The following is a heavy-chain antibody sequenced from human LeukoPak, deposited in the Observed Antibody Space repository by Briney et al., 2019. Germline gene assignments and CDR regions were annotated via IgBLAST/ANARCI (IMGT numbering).Heavy chain of an antibody. CDR2: IIPIFGTA. CDR1: GGTFSSYA. CDR3: ARGQLELRFPGLYYYYMDV. V-gene: IGHV1-69*05. Sequence: GASVKVSCKASGGTFSSYAISWVRQAPGQGLEWMGGIIPIFGTANYAQKFQGRATITTDESTSTAYMELSSLRSEDTAVYYCARGQLELRFPGLYYYYMDVWGKGTTVTVSS. J-gene: IGHJ6*03. D-gene: IGHD1-7*01.